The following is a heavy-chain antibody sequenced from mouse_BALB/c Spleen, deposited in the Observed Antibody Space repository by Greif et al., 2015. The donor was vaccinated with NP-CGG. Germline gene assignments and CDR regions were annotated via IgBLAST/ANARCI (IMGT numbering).Heavy chain of an antibody. CDR3: ARKGVGSSYHGAMDY. V-gene: IGHV2-2*02. CDR2: IWSGGST. D-gene: IGHD1-1*01. J-gene: IGHJ4*01. CDR1: GFSLTSYG. Sequence: VMLVESGPGLVQPSQSLSITCTVSGFSLTSYGVHWVRQSPGKGLEWLGVIWSGGSTDYNAAFISRLSISKDNSKSQVFFKMNSLQANDTAIYYCARKGVGSSYHGAMDYWGQGTSVTVSS.